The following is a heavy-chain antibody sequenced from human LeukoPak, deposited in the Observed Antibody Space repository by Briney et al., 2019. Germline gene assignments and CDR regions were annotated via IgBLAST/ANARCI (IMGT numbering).Heavy chain of an antibody. CDR1: GYTFTSYY. Sequence: ASVKVSCKASGYTFTSYYMHWVRQAPGQGLEWMGIINPSGGSTSHAQKFQGRVTMTRDTSTSTVYMELSSLRSEDTAVYYCATITMVRGTSGYYYGMDVWGQGTTVTVSS. J-gene: IGHJ6*02. V-gene: IGHV1-46*01. D-gene: IGHD3-10*01. CDR2: INPSGGST. CDR3: ATITMVRGTSGYYYGMDV.